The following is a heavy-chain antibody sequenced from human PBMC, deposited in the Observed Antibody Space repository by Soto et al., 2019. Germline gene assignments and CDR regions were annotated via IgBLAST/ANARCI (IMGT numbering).Heavy chain of an antibody. CDR2: IIPIFGTA. CDR1: GGTFSSYA. CDR3: ARDFRWAGSTSSWYGF. D-gene: IGHD6-13*01. Sequence: SVKVSCKASGGTFSSYAISWVRQAPGQGLEWMGGIIPIFGTANYAQKFQGRVTITADESTSTAYMELSSLRSEDTAVYYCARDFRWAGSTSSWYGFWGQGTLVTVSS. V-gene: IGHV1-69*13. J-gene: IGHJ4*02.